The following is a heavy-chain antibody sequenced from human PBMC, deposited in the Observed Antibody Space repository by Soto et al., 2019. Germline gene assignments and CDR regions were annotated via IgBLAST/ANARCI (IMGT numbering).Heavy chain of an antibody. D-gene: IGHD1-26*01. J-gene: IGHJ5*02. CDR1: GGSVSSGSYY. V-gene: IGHV4-61*01. CDR3: ARGGDSGSYFNWFDP. Sequence: SETLSLICTVSGGSVSSGSYYWRWIPHPPGKGLECIGYLYYSGSTNYNPSLKSRVTISVDTSKNQLSLKLSSLTAADTAVYYCARGGDSGSYFNWFDPWGQGNLVTVS. CDR2: LYYSGST.